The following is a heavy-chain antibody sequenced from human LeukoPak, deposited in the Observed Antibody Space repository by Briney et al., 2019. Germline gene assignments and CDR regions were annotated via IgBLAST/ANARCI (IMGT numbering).Heavy chain of an antibody. Sequence: SETLPLTCTVSGGSISSGDYYWSWIRQPPGKGLEWIGYIYYSGSTYYNPSLKSRVTISVDTSKNQFSLKLSSVTAADTAVYYCARGIYGYFFAWFDPWGQGTLVTVSS. CDR2: IYYSGST. CDR3: ARGIYGYFFAWFDP. J-gene: IGHJ5*02. D-gene: IGHD5-18*01. CDR1: GGSISSGDYY. V-gene: IGHV4-30-4*01.